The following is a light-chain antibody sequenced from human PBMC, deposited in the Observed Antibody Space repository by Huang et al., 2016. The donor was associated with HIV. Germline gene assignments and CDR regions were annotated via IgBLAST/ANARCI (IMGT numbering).Light chain of an antibody. CDR3: QQYNDWPQT. CDR2: GAS. J-gene: IGKJ1*01. V-gene: IGKV3-15*01. CDR1: QSVSTK. Sequence: EKVMTQSPATLSVSPGERATLSCRASQSVSTKLAWYQQKPGQAPRLLIYGASTRAHGNPARFSGSGSWTEFTLTISSLQSEDFAVYYCQQYNDWPQTFGQGTKVQIK.